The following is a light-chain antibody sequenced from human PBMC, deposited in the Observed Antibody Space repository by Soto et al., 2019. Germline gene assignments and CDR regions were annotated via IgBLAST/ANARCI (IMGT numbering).Light chain of an antibody. V-gene: IGKV3-11*01. CDR2: DAS. CDR3: QQCSNWPGT. Sequence: EIVLTQSPGTLSFSPGARATLSCRASQSLSNNIYLAWYQQKPGKAPRLLIYDASNWATGIPARFSGSGSGTDFTLTISCLEPEDFAVYYCQQCSNWPGTFGQGTKVDIK. J-gene: IGKJ1*01. CDR1: QSLSNNIY.